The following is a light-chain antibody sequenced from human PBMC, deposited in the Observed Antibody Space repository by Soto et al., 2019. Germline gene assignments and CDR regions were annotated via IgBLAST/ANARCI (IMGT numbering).Light chain of an antibody. CDR2: EGT. V-gene: IGLV2-23*01. J-gene: IGLJ1*01. CDR3: CSYAGSSTYV. Sequence: QSVLTQPASVAGSPGQSITIFCTGTSXDVGNYNLVSWYQHHPGKAPKLLIYEGTKRPSGVSSRFSGSKSGNTASLTISGLQAEDETDYYCCSYAGSSTYVFGTGSKVTVL. CDR1: SXDVGNYNL.